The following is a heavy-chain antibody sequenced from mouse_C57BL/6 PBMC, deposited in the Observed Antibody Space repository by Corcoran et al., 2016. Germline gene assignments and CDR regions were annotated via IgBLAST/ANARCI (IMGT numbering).Heavy chain of an antibody. V-gene: IGHV1-80*01. Sequence: QVQLQQSGAELVKPGASVKISCKASGYAFSSYWMNWVKQRPGKGLEWIGQIYPGDGDTNYNGKFKGKATLTADKSSSTAYMQLSSMTSEDSAVYFCARGDRVARGGYFDYWGQGTTLTVSS. CDR3: ARGDRVARGGYFDY. J-gene: IGHJ2*01. CDR1: GYAFSSYW. D-gene: IGHD1-1*02. CDR2: IYPGDGDT.